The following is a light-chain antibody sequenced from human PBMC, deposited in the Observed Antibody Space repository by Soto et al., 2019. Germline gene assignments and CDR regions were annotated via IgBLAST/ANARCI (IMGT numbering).Light chain of an antibody. V-gene: IGKV3-11*01. CDR3: QQYGDSPLT. Sequence: EIVLTQSPATLSLSPGERATLSCRASQSVSSYLAWYQQKPGQAPRLLIYDASNRATGIPARFSGSGSGTDFTLTISSLEPDDFAVYYCQQYGDSPLTFGGGTKVE. J-gene: IGKJ4*01. CDR1: QSVSSY. CDR2: DAS.